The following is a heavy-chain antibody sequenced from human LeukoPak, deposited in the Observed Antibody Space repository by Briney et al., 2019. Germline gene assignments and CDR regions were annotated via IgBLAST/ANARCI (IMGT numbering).Heavy chain of an antibody. J-gene: IGHJ4*02. D-gene: IGHD2-15*01. Sequence: GASVKVSCKASGYTFTSYAMNWVRQAPGQGLEWMGWINTNTGNPTYAQGFTGRFVFSLDTSVSTAYVQISSLKAEDTAVYYCAIWYCSGGRCYSNARKFDYWGPGTLVTVSS. V-gene: IGHV7-4-1*02. CDR2: INTNTGNP. CDR1: GYTFTSYA. CDR3: AIWYCSGGRCYSNARKFDY.